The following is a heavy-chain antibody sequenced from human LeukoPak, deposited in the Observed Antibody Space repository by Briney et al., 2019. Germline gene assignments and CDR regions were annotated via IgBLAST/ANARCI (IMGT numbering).Heavy chain of an antibody. CDR2: IYYSGST. CDR3: ARHMRRPSFFDY. J-gene: IGHJ4*02. CDR1: GGSFSGYY. V-gene: IGHV4-59*08. Sequence: SETLSLTCAVYGGSFSGYYWSWIRQPPGKGLEWIGYIYYSGSTNYNPSLKSRVTISVDTSKNQFSLKLSSVTAADTAVYYCARHMRRPSFFDYWGQGTLVTVSS. D-gene: IGHD2-2*01.